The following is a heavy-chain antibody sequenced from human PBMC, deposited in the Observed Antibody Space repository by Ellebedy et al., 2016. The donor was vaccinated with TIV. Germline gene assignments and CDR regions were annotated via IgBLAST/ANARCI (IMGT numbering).Heavy chain of an antibody. J-gene: IGHJ6*02. CDR2: INPSGGIT. Sequence: ASVKVSCKASGYTFTSYYMHWVRQAPGQGLEWMGIINPSGGITRHAPNFQGRVTMTRDTSTSTVYMELTSLRSEDTAVYYCARDRSSGWFDYYYYGMDVWGQGTTVTVSS. D-gene: IGHD6-19*01. V-gene: IGHV1-46*01. CDR3: ARDRSSGWFDYYYYGMDV. CDR1: GYTFTSYY.